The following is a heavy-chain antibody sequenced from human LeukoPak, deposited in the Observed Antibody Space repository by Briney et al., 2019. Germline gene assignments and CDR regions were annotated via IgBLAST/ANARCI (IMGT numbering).Heavy chain of an antibody. CDR2: ISSSGSTI. CDR3: ARDLPLIAAAGTCFDY. V-gene: IGHV3-11*01. J-gene: IGHJ4*02. Sequence: PGGSLRLSCAASGFTFSDYYMSWIRQAPGNGLEWVSYISSSGSTIYYADSVKGRFTISRDNAKNSLYLQMNSLRAEDTAVYYCARDLPLIAAAGTCFDYWGQGTLVTVSS. CDR1: GFTFSDYY. D-gene: IGHD6-13*01.